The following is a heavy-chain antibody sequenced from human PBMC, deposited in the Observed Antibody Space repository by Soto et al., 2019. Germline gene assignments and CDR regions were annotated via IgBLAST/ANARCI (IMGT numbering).Heavy chain of an antibody. CDR1: GYTFTASY. D-gene: IGHD3-22*01. CDR3: ASTSGSGLSLRT. Sequence: QVHLVQSGAEVKKPGASVKVSCKASGYTFTASYMHWVRQAPGQGLEWLGWIRPNSGDTNYAQKFQDRVTLTRDTSISTAYMELTLRPDDTAVYYCASTSGSGLSLRTWGQGSLVPVSS. CDR2: IRPNSGDT. V-gene: IGHV1-2*02. J-gene: IGHJ5*01.